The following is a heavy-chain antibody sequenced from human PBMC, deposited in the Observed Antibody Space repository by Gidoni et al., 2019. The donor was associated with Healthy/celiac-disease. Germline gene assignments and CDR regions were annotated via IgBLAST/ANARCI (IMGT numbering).Heavy chain of an antibody. CDR2: ISSSSSYT. J-gene: IGHJ6*03. V-gene: IGHV3-11*05. CDR1: GFTFSDYY. CDR3: ARSPAAHYYYYYMDV. Sequence: QVQLVESGGGLVKPGGSLRLSCAASGFTFSDYYRSWIRQAPGKGLEWVSYISSSSSYTNYADSVKGRFTISRDNAKNSLYLQMNSLRAEDTAVYYCARSPAAHYYYYYMDVWGKGTTVTVSS. D-gene: IGHD2-2*01.